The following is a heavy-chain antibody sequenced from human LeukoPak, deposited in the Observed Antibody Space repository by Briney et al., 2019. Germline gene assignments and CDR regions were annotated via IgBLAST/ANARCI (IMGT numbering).Heavy chain of an antibody. D-gene: IGHD3-10*01. J-gene: IGHJ4*02. V-gene: IGHV3-23*01. CDR3: AKTLTLWFGEYEDY. CDR2: ISGSGGST. CDR1: GFTFSSYA. Sequence: GGSLRLSCAASGFTFSSYAMTWVRQAPGKGLEWVSTISGSGGSTYYADSVKGRFTISRDNSKNTLYLQMNSLRAEDTAVYYCAKTLTLWFGEYEDYWGQGTRVTVSS.